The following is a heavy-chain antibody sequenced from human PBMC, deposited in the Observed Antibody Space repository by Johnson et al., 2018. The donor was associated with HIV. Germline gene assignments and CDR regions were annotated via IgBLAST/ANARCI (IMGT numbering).Heavy chain of an antibody. CDR2: IRYDGSNK. Sequence: QVQLVESGGGVVQPGGSLRLSCAASGFTFSSYGMHWVRQAPGKGLEWVAFIRYDGSNKYYADSLKGRFTISREDAKNSLYLQMNSLRAGDTAVYYCARGGSHITIFGVDINMGAFDIWGQGTLVTVSS. D-gene: IGHD3-3*01. V-gene: IGHV3-30*02. CDR1: GFTFSSYG. J-gene: IGHJ3*02. CDR3: ARGGSHITIFGVDINMGAFDI.